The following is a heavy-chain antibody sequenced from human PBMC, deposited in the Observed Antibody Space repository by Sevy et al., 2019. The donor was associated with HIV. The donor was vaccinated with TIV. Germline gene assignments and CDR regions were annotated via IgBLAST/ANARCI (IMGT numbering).Heavy chain of an antibody. V-gene: IGHV3-21*01. Sequence: GGSLRLSCAASGFTFSSYSMNWVRQAPGKGLEWASSISSSSSYIYYADSVKGRFTISRDNAKNSLYLQMNSLRAEDTAVYYCARGVRDFWSGYPDYWGQGTLVTVSS. CDR3: ARGVRDFWSGYPDY. CDR2: ISSSSSYI. CDR1: GFTFSSYS. D-gene: IGHD3-3*01. J-gene: IGHJ4*02.